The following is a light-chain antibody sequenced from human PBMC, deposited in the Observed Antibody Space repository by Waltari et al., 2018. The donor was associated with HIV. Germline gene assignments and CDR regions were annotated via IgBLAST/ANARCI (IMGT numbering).Light chain of an antibody. CDR1: QRVSTSNY. Sequence: IVLTQSPGTLSLSPGVRATLSSRASQRVSTSNYLAWYQQKPGQAPRLLIYAASNRVTGIPDRFSGGGSGTDFTLTISRLEPEDLAVYYCQHYGSSPTFGQGTKVEIK. CDR3: QHYGSSPT. J-gene: IGKJ1*01. V-gene: IGKV3-20*01. CDR2: AAS.